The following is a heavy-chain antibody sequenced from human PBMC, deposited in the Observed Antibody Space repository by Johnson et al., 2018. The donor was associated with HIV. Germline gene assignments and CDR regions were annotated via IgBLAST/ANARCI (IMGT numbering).Heavy chain of an antibody. Sequence: LRLSCAASGFTFSSYEMNWVRQAPGKGLEWVSYISSSGSTIYYADSVKGRFTISRDNAKNSLYLQMNSMRAEDTAVYYCAREGSSSWIDAFDIWGQGTMVTVSS. CDR1: GFTFSSYE. J-gene: IGHJ3*02. CDR2: ISSSGSTI. V-gene: IGHV3-48*03. CDR3: AREGSSSWIDAFDI. D-gene: IGHD6-13*01.